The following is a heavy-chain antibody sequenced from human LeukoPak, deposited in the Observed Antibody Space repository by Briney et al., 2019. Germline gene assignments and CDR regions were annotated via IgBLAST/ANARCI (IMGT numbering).Heavy chain of an antibody. CDR3: ARVVAAKIVY. CDR2: IYSGGST. J-gene: IGHJ4*02. D-gene: IGHD2-21*02. Sequence: PGGSLRLSCAASGFTVSNNYMSWVRQAPGKGLEWVSVIYSGGSTYYADSVKGRFIISRDNSKNTLYLQMNSLSAEDTAVYYCARVVAAKIVYWGQGTLVTVSS. V-gene: IGHV3-66*01. CDR1: GFTVSNNY.